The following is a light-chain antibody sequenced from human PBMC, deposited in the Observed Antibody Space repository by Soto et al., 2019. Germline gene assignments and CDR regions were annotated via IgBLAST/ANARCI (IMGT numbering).Light chain of an antibody. CDR1: QSISSW. CDR3: QRYNSLFS. Sequence: DIQMTQSPSTLSASVGDRVTITCRASQSISSWLAWYQQKPGKAPKLLIYKTSTLESGVPSRFSGSGSGTEFTLTISSLQPDDFATYHCQRYNSLFSFGPGTKVDIK. CDR2: KTS. J-gene: IGKJ3*01. V-gene: IGKV1-5*03.